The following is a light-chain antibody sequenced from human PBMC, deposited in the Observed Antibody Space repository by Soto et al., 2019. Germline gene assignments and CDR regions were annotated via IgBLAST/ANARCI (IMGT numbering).Light chain of an antibody. CDR1: SSDVGAYNY. CDR3: SSYAGTFGV. J-gene: IGLJ3*02. V-gene: IGLV2-8*01. CDR2: EVT. Sequence: QSVLTQPPSASGSPGQSVAISCTGTSSDVGAYNYVSWYQQYPGKAPRLMISEVTKRPSGVPDRFSGSKSGNTASLTVSGLQADDEADYYCSSYAGTFGVFGGGTQLTVL.